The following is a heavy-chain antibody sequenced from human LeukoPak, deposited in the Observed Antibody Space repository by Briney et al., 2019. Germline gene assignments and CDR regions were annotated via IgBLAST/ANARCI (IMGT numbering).Heavy chain of an antibody. D-gene: IGHD2-15*01. CDR1: GFTFSSYG. Sequence: PGGSLRPSCAASGFTFSSYGMHWVRQAPGKGLEWVAFIRYDGSNKYYADSVKGRFTISRDNSKNTLYLQMNSLRAEDTAAYYCAKDKDIVVVVAATPLDYWGQGTLVTVSS. V-gene: IGHV3-30*02. J-gene: IGHJ4*02. CDR3: AKDKDIVVVVAATPLDY. CDR2: IRYDGSNK.